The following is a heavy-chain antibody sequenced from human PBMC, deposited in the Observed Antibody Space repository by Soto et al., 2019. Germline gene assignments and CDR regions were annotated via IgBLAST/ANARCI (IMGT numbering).Heavy chain of an antibody. J-gene: IGHJ5*02. CDR1: GASLSDNY. CDR3: ARGRGEFDA. CDR2: ISHSGNT. Sequence: PSETLSLTCAVYGASLSDNYCNWLRQPPGKGLEWIGEISHSGNTNYNPSLRSRVTISIDTSKNQLSLNLRSVSAADTAVYYCARGRGEFDASGQGTPVTVSS. V-gene: IGHV4-34*01. D-gene: IGHD3-16*01.